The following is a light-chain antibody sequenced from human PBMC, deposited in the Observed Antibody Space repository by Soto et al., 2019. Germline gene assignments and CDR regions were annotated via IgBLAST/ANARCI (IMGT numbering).Light chain of an antibody. CDR2: DAS. V-gene: IGKV3-11*01. CDR3: QQRSNWPST. CDR1: QSVSSY. J-gene: IGKJ4*01. Sequence: EIVLTQSPATLSLSPGDRATLSGRASQSVSSYLAWYQQKPGQAPRLLIYDASNRATGIPARFSGSGSGTDFTLTITTLEPEEFAVYYCQQRSNWPSTFGGGTNVEIK.